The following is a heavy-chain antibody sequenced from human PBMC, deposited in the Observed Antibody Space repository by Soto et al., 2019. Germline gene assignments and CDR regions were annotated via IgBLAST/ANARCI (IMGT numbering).Heavy chain of an antibody. J-gene: IGHJ6*02. D-gene: IGHD6-13*01. CDR1: GFTFSSYA. CDR2: FSYDGSNT. Sequence: QVQLVESGGGVVQPGRSLRLFWAASGFTFSSYAMHWVRQAPGKGLEWVAVFSYDGSNTYYADSVKGRFTISRDNFKNRLYLQMNSLRAEDTAVYYCARDLGAYSSSGRYYYGMDVWGQGTTVTVSS. CDR3: ARDLGAYSSSGRYYYGMDV. V-gene: IGHV3-30-3*01.